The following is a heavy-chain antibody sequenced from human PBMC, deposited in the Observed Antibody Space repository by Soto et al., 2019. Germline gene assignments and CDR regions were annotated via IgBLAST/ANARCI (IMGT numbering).Heavy chain of an antibody. CDR2: IYYTGST. V-gene: IGHV4-31*03. Sequence: LSLTCTVSGGSIYTGGFYWSWIRHLPGKCLEWLGYIYYTGSTQYTPSLKSRLSISTDTSDNQFSLRLNSVTAADTAVYYCATSLVTSRARVDYWGQGTPVTVSS. CDR3: ATSLVTSRARVDY. J-gene: IGHJ4*02. D-gene: IGHD1-26*01. CDR1: GGSIYTGGFY.